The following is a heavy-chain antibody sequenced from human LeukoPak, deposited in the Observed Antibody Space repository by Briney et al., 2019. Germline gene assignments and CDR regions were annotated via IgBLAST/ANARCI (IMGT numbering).Heavy chain of an antibody. CDR3: ARAPGVIFFDY. J-gene: IGHJ4*02. D-gene: IGHD2-21*01. Sequence: GGSLRLSCAASGFTFDDYAMHWVRQAPGKGLEWVSGINWNRGSIGYADSVKGRFTISRDNAKNSLYLQMNSLRAEDTALYYCARAPGVIFFDYWGQGTLVTVSS. CDR2: INWNRGSI. V-gene: IGHV3-9*01. CDR1: GFTFDDYA.